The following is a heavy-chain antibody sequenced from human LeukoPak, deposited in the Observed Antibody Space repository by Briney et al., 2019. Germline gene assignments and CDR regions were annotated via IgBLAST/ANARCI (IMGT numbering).Heavy chain of an antibody. J-gene: IGHJ4*02. Sequence: GGSLRLSCAASGFTFSSYTMSWVRQAPGQGLEWVSAIRSSGGSTYNADSVKGRFTISRDNSKNTLYLEMKNLRAEDTAVYYCAKDIQWELLQRVGYFDYWGQGTLVTVSS. V-gene: IGHV3-23*01. D-gene: IGHD1-26*01. CDR2: IRSSGGST. CDR1: GFTFSSYT. CDR3: AKDIQWELLQRVGYFDY.